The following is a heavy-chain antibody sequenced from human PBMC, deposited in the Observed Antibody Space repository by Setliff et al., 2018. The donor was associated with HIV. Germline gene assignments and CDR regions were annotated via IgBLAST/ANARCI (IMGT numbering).Heavy chain of an antibody. CDR1: GGSISSSGYY. D-gene: IGHD3-10*01. Sequence: SETLSLTCTVSGGSISSSGYYWAWIRQPPGKGLEWIGNIYYSGSTYYNPSLKTRVTISVDGSKNQFSLKLKSVTAADTAVYYCARWHPPYGFWEEDYWGQGTLVNVSS. CDR3: ARWHPPYGFWEEDY. J-gene: IGHJ4*02. CDR2: IYYSGST. V-gene: IGHV4-39*01.